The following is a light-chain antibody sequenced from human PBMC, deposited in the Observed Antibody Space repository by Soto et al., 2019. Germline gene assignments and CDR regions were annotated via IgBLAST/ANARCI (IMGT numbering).Light chain of an antibody. CDR2: AAS. J-gene: IGKJ1*01. V-gene: IGKV1-9*01. Sequence: DIQLTQSPSFLSASVGDRVTITCRASQGISSYLAWYQQKPGKAPKLLIYAASTLQSGVPSRFSGSGSGTEFTLTISSLQPEDFATYYCQQLVTFGQGTKAEIK. CDR3: QQLVT. CDR1: QGISSY.